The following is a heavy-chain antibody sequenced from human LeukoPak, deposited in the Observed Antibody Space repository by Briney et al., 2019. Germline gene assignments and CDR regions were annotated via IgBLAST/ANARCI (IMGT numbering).Heavy chain of an antibody. CDR1: GFTVSSSY. D-gene: IGHD3-10*01. J-gene: IGHJ5*02. CDR2: IYSGDIT. CDR3: ARRLKVGWFDP. Sequence: GGSLRLSCAASGFTVSSSYMSWVRQAPGKGLEWVSVIYSGDITYYADSVKGRFTISRDNSKNTLYLQMNSLRVEDTAVYYCARRLKVGWFDPWGQGTLVTVSS. V-gene: IGHV3-53*01.